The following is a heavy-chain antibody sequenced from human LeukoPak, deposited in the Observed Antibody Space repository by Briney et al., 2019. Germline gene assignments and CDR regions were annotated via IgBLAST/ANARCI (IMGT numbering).Heavy chain of an antibody. CDR2: IHSDGTT. D-gene: IGHD6-13*01. CDR1: EFSVSHNY. J-gene: IGHJ4*02. V-gene: IGHV3-53*01. Sequence: GGSLRLSCAASEFSVSHNYMSWVRQAPGKGLEWVSVIHSDGTTHYADSVKGRFTISRDNSKNTLYLQMNSLRAEDTAMNYCAGETGYSTSWYTYSSDYWGQGSLSTV. CDR3: AGETGYSTSWYTYSSDY.